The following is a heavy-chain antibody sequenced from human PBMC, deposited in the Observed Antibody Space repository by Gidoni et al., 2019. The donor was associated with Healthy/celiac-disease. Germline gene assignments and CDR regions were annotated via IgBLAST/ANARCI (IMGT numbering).Heavy chain of an antibody. D-gene: IGHD6-19*01. V-gene: IGHV1-58*02. CDR3: AADGEGWVFQH. Sequence: QMQLVQSGPEVQKPGTSVRVSCKAAGFTFTSSAIQWVRQARGQRLEWIGGIVVGSGNTNYAQKFQERVTITRDMSTSTAYMELSSLRSEDTAVYYCAADGEGWVFQHWGQGTLVTVSS. J-gene: IGHJ1*01. CDR1: GFTFTSSA. CDR2: IVVGSGNT.